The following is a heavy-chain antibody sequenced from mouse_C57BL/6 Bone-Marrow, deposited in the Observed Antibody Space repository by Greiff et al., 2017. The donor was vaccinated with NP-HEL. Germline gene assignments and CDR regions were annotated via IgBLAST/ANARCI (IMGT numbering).Heavy chain of an antibody. Sequence: EVKLVESGAELVKPGASVKLSCTASGFNIKDYYMHWVKQRTEQGLEWIGRIDPEDGETKYAPKFQGKATITADTSSNTASLQLSSLTSEDTAVYYCARGYYGSSPLDYWGQGTTLTVSS. CDR1: GFNIKDYY. CDR2: IDPEDGET. CDR3: ARGYYGSSPLDY. D-gene: IGHD1-1*01. V-gene: IGHV14-2*01. J-gene: IGHJ2*01.